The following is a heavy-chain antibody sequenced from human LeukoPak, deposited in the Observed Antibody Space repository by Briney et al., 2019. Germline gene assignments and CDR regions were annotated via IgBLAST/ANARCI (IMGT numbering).Heavy chain of an antibody. Sequence: GESLKISCKGSGYSFTNYWIGWVRQMPGKGLEWMGIIYPGDSHTRYSPSFQGQVTISADKSISTAYLQWSSLKASDTAVYYCAKGLMDSSSSYFDYWGQGTLVTVSS. J-gene: IGHJ4*02. CDR2: IYPGDSHT. V-gene: IGHV5-51*01. CDR3: AKGLMDSSSSYFDY. CDR1: GYSFTNYW. D-gene: IGHD6-6*01.